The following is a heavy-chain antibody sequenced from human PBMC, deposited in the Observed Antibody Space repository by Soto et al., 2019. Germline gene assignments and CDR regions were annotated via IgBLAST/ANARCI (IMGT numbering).Heavy chain of an antibody. CDR3: ARGSSSSWYGNWFDP. D-gene: IGHD6-13*01. CDR2: IYHSGST. CDR1: GGSISSGGYS. V-gene: IGHV4-30-2*01. Sequence: QLQLQESGSGLVKPSQTLSLTCAVSGGSISSGGYSWSWIRQPPGKGLEWIGYIYHSGSTYYNPSLKSRVTISVARSKNQFSLKLSSVTAADTAVYYCARGSSSSWYGNWFDPWGQGTLVTVSS. J-gene: IGHJ5*02.